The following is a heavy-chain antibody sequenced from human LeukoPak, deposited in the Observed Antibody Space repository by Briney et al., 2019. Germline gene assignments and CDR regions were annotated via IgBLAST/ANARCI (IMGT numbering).Heavy chain of an antibody. Sequence: GGSLRLSCAASGFSFSSYGMHWVRQAPGKGLEWVAVISYDGSDKYYADSVKGRFTISRDNSKNTLYLQMNSLRTEDTALYYCAKIRVVFNWNYAYYFDSWGQGTLVTVSS. CDR3: AKIRVVFNWNYAYYFDS. CDR2: ISYDGSDK. J-gene: IGHJ4*02. V-gene: IGHV3-30*18. CDR1: GFSFSSYG. D-gene: IGHD1-7*01.